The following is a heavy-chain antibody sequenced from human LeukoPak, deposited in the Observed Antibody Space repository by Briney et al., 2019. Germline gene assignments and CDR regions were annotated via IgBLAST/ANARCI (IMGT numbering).Heavy chain of an antibody. D-gene: IGHD2-2*02. J-gene: IGHJ4*02. CDR1: GFTFSNYA. V-gene: IGHV3-30-3*01. Sequence: PGGSLRLSCAASGFTFSNYAMHWVRQAPGKGLEWVAVISYDGSNKYYADSVKGRFTISRDNSKNMVYLQMNSLRAEDTAVYYCAIVVVPAAIPTGGQGTLVTVSS. CDR3: AIVVVPAAIPT. CDR2: ISYDGSNK.